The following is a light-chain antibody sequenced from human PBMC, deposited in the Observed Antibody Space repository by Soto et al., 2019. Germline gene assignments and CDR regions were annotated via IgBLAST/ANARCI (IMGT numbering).Light chain of an antibody. V-gene: IGLV1-36*01. Sequence: QSVLTQAPSVSEAPRQRVTISCSGSSSNIGNNGVNWYQQLPGKAPKLLIYYDDLKPSGVSDRFSGSKSGTSASLAISGLQSEDEADYYCAAWDDSLNAYGFGIGTKVTV. CDR1: SSNIGNNG. CDR2: YDD. J-gene: IGLJ1*01. CDR3: AAWDDSLNAYG.